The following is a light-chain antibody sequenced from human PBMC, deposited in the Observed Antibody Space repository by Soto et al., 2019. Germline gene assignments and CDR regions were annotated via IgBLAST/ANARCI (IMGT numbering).Light chain of an antibody. CDR1: QPICAW. V-gene: IGKV1-5*01. CDR3: QQYESYSNT. CDR2: DAT. Sequence: DVQLIQSPSTLSASIGDRVTITCRVSQPICAWVAWYQQKPGKAPKLLIYDATSSDSGVPSRFSGSGSETEFTLTISSLQPGDFATYYCQQYESYSNTFGQGTRVEL. J-gene: IGKJ1*01.